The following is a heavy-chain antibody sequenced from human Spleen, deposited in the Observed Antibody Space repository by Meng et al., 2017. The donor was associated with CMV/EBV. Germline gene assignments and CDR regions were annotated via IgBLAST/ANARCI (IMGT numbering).Heavy chain of an antibody. J-gene: IGHJ6*02. CDR3: AKDLTNPYCSSTSCYYYYGMDV. Sequence: GESLKISCAASGFTFSSYGMHWVRQAPGKGLEGVAFIRYDGSNKYYADSVKGRFTISRDNSKNTLYLQMNSLRAEDTAVYYCAKDLTNPYCSSTSCYYYYGMDVWGQGTTVTVSS. V-gene: IGHV3-30*02. D-gene: IGHD2-2*01. CDR2: IRYDGSNK. CDR1: GFTFSSYG.